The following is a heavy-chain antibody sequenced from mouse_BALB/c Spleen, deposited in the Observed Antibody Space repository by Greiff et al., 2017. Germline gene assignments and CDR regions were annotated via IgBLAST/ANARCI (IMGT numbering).Heavy chain of an antibody. D-gene: IGHD4-1*01. V-gene: IGHV5-9-4*01. CDR3: ARDRTGTLDY. CDR2: ISSGGSYT. Sequence: EVHLVESGGGLVKPGGSLKLSCAASGFTFSSYAMSWVRQSPEKRLEWVAEISSGGSYTYYPDTVTGRFTISRDNAKNTLYLEMSSLRSEDTAMYYCARDRTGTLDYWGQGTTLTVSS. J-gene: IGHJ2*01. CDR1: GFTFSSYA.